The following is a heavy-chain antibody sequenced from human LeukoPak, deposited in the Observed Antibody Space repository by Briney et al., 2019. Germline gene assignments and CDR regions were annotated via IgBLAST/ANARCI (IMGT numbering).Heavy chain of an antibody. V-gene: IGHV3-23*01. Sequence: GASLRLSCAASGFTFSDYAMSWVRQAPGKGLEWVSAITGGGSGIYYADSMKSRFTVSRDNSKNTLYLQINSLRAEDTAVYYCAKWGDYDVLTGYYVSDYWGQGTLVTVSS. CDR1: GFTFSDYA. CDR3: AKWGDYDVLTGYYVSDY. D-gene: IGHD3-9*01. CDR2: ITGGGSGI. J-gene: IGHJ4*02.